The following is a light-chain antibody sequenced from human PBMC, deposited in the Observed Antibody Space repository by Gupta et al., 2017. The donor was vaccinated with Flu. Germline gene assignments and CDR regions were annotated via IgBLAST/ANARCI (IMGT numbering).Light chain of an antibody. CDR3: CSYAGDNTVV. Sequence: TNGDVGKFNLVSWYQQHPGKATNLIIYEVTKWSSNIPTRFSGSKSGITASLTISGLQAEDEADYYCCSYAGDNTVVFGGGTSLTVL. J-gene: IGLJ2*01. CDR1: NGDVGKFNL. V-gene: IGLV2-23*02. CDR2: EVT.